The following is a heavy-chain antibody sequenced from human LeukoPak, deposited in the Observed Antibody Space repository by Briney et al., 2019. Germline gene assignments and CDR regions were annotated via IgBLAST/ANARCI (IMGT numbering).Heavy chain of an antibody. Sequence: SQTLSLTCTVSGGSISSGSYYWSWIRQPAGKGLEWIGRIYTSGSTNYNPSLKSRVTMSVDTSKNQFSLKLSSVTAADTAVYYCARDKAIDDAFDIWGQGTMVTVSS. CDR3: ARDKAIDDAFDI. J-gene: IGHJ3*02. D-gene: IGHD2-2*02. CDR1: GGSISSGSYY. V-gene: IGHV4-61*02. CDR2: IYTSGST.